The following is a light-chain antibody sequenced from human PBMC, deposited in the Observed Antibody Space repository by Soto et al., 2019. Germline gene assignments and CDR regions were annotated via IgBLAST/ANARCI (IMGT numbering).Light chain of an antibody. J-gene: IGLJ2*01. Sequence: QSALTQPAYVSGSPGQSITISCTGTSSDVGGYNYVSWYQQHPGKAPKLMIYDVSNRPSGVSNRFSGSKSGNTASLTISGLQAEDEADYYCSSYTSISTHVVFGGGTKLTVL. CDR1: SSDVGGYNY. CDR2: DVS. V-gene: IGLV2-14*01. CDR3: SSYTSISTHVV.